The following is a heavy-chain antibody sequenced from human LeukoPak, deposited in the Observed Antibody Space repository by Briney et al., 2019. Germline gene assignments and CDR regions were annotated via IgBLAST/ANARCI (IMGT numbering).Heavy chain of an antibody. Sequence: PGGSLRLSCAASGFTFSSYPMNWVRQAPGKGLEWVSSVSSSGAYIYYADSLKGRFTISRDNAKNSLYLQMNSLRAEDTAVYYFARVLAGVRGSWGQGTLVTVSS. CDR3: ARVLAGVRGS. J-gene: IGHJ5*02. V-gene: IGHV3-21*01. CDR2: VSSSGAYI. CDR1: GFTFSSYP.